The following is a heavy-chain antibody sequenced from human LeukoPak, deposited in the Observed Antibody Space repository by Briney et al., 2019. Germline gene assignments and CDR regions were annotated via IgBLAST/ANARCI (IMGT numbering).Heavy chain of an antibody. CDR2: ISGNGAHP. CDR3: AKGSFQDIVAPRTPFDY. V-gene: IGHV3-23*01. D-gene: IGHD5-12*01. CDR1: GFTFSSYA. Sequence: PGGSLRLSCAAFGFTFSSYAMSWVRQAPGKGLEWVSSISGNGAHPYYADSVRGRFTISRDFSRNAVYLQMSSLRVEDTAEYYCAKGSFQDIVAPRTPFDYWGQGTLVTVSS. J-gene: IGHJ4*02.